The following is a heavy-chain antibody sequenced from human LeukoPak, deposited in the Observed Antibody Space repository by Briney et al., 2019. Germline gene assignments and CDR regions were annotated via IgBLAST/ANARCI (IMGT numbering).Heavy chain of an antibody. CDR3: AGRPPVRRGRHFDY. CDR2: MNPNSGNT. J-gene: IGHJ4*02. Sequence: ASVKVSCKASGYTFTSYDINWVRQATGQGLEWMGWMNPNSGNTGYAQKFQGRVTITRNTSISTAYMELSSLRSEDTAVYYCAGRPPVRRGRHFDYWGQGTLVSVSS. V-gene: IGHV1-8*03. D-gene: IGHD1-26*01. CDR1: GYTFTSYD.